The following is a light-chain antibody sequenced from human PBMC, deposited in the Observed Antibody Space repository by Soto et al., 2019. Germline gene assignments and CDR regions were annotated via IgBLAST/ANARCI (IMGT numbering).Light chain of an antibody. V-gene: IGLV2-11*01. CDR3: CSYAGSYTPVV. Sequence: QSALTQPRSVSGSPGQSVAISCTGTSSDVGGYNYVSWYRQHPGKAPKLIIYDVSQRPSGVPDRFPGSKSGNTASPTISGLQAEDEADYYCCSYAGSYTPVVFGGGTKLTVL. CDR2: DVS. J-gene: IGLJ2*01. CDR1: SSDVGGYNY.